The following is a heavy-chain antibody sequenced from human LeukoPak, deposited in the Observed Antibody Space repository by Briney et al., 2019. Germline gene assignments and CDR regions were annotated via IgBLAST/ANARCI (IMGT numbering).Heavy chain of an antibody. CDR2: INPDSGGT. CDR1: GYTFSDYY. J-gene: IGHJ5*02. CDR3: ARDHLLFRQPPNWFDP. V-gene: IGHV1-2*02. Sequence: ASVKVSCKASGYTFSDYYMHWVRQAPGQGLEWMGWINPDSGGTKYAQKFQDRVIMTSDTSISTAYMELSRLRSDDTAVYYCARDHLLFRQPPNWFDPWGQGTLVTVSS. D-gene: IGHD1-14*01.